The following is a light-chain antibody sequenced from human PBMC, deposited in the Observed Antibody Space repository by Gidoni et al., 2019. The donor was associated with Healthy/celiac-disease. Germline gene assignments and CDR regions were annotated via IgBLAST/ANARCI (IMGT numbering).Light chain of an antibody. CDR3: CSYAGSYTSYV. CDR2: DVS. Sequence: QSALTQPRSVSGSPGPSVTITCPGTSSDVGGYNYFSWYQQHPGKAPKLMIYDVSKRPSGVPDRFSGSKSGNTASLTISGLQAEDEADYYCCSYAGSYTSYVFGTGTKVTVL. V-gene: IGLV2-11*01. CDR1: SSDVGGYNY. J-gene: IGLJ1*01.